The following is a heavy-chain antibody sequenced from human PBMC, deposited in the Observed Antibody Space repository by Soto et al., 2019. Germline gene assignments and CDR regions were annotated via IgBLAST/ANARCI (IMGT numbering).Heavy chain of an antibody. J-gene: IGHJ5*02. Sequence: QVQLQQWGAGLLKPSETLSLTCAVYGGSFSGYYWSWIRQPPGKGLEWIGEINHSGSTNYNPSLKSRVTIAVDTSKNHFSLKLSSVTAADTAVYYCARGEEGSGSYYNTWCQGTLVTVSS. CDR2: INHSGST. D-gene: IGHD3-10*01. CDR1: GGSFSGYY. V-gene: IGHV4-34*01. CDR3: ARGEEGSGSYYNT.